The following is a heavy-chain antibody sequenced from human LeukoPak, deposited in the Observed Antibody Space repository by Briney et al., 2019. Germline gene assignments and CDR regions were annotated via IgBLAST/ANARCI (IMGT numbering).Heavy chain of an antibody. D-gene: IGHD3-3*01. V-gene: IGHV3-23*01. J-gene: IGHJ4*02. CDR3: AKDETGFLNYFHY. CDR2: IDSSGTKT. CDR1: GFTFSSYT. Sequence: GGSLRLSCAASGFTFSSYTMSWVRQAPGKGLAWVSGIDSSGTKTTYADSVKGRFTISRDNPRNTLYLQMNSLRAEDTAVYYWAKDETGFLNYFHYWGQGALVTVSS.